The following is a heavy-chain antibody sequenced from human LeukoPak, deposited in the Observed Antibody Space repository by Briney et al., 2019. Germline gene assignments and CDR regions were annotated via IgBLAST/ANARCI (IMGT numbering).Heavy chain of an antibody. CDR3: ARAPLYSGGSGWSIYYFYAMDV. Sequence: SQTLSLTCTVSGGSISSSYWSWVRQPPGKGLEWIGYIDNSGSTNYNPSLKSRVTISLDTPKSQFSLKLSSVTAADTAVYYRARAPLYSGGSGWSIYYFYAMDVWGQGTTVTVSS. D-gene: IGHD6-19*01. CDR2: IDNSGST. J-gene: IGHJ6*02. CDR1: GGSISSSY. V-gene: IGHV4-59*01.